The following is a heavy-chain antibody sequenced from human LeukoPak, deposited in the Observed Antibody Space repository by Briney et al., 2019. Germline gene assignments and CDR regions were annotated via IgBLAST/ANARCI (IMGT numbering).Heavy chain of an antibody. D-gene: IGHD4/OR15-4a*01. CDR1: GFTVSSDS. CDR2: IYSGGST. Sequence: QAGGSLRLSCTVSGFTVSSDSMSWVRQAPGKGLEWVSFIYSGGSTHYSDAVKGRFTISRDNSKNTLYLQMNSLRAEDTAVYYCARRAGASSHPYDYWGQGTLVTVSS. V-gene: IGHV3-53*01. J-gene: IGHJ4*02. CDR3: ARRAGASSHPYDY.